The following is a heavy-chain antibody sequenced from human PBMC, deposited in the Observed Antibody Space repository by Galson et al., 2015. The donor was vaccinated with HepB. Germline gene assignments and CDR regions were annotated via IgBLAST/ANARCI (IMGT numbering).Heavy chain of an antibody. V-gene: IGHV4-39*01. J-gene: IGHJ6*02. CDR3: VRHGNEVSYYAMDV. Sequence: ETLSLTCSVSGVSISSRNYYWSWIRQPPGKGLEWIASIYYSGSTHYTPSLKSRVTISADTSKNQFSLRLNSASAADTAVYYCVRHGNEVSYYAMDVWGQGTTVIVSS. CDR2: IYYSGST. D-gene: IGHD1-1*01. CDR1: GVSISSRNYY.